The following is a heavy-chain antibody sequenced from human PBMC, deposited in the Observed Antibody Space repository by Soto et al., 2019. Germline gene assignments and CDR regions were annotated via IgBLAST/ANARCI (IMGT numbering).Heavy chain of an antibody. CDR1: GGSISSGGYY. J-gene: IGHJ4*02. D-gene: IGHD7-27*01. Sequence: PSETLSLTCTVSGGSISSGGYYWSWIRQHPGRGLEWIGYIYYNGNTNYNPPLKSRVTMSVDTSKNQISLKLSSVTAADTAVYYCTRANWYSEYWGQGTLVTVSS. V-gene: IGHV4-61*08. CDR3: TRANWYSEY. CDR2: IYYNGNT.